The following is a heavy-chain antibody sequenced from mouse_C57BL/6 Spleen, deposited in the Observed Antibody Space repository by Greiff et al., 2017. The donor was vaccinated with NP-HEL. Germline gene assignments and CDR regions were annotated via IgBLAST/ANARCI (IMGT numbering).Heavy chain of an antibody. Sequence: QVQLKESGAELVKPGASVKLSCKASGYTFTEYTIHWAKQRSGQGLEWIGWFYPGSGSIKSNEKFKGKATLTADKSSSTVYMELSRLTSEDSAVYFCARHEDYYGSSFYFDYWGQGTTLTVSS. J-gene: IGHJ2*01. CDR3: ARHEDYYGSSFYFDY. CDR2: FYPGSGSI. CDR1: GYTFTEYT. D-gene: IGHD1-1*01. V-gene: IGHV1-62-2*01.